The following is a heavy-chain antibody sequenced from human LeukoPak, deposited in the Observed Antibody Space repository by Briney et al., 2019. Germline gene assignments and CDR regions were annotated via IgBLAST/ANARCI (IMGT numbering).Heavy chain of an antibody. V-gene: IGHV1-2*02. CDR1: GYTFAGYY. J-gene: IGHJ4*02. D-gene: IGHD6-13*01. Sequence: ASVKVSCKASGYTFAGYYMHWVRQAPGQGHERMGWINPNSGGTNYSQKFQGRVTMTRDTSISTAYMELRRLRSDDTAVYYCAKRTAAAGNFDYWGQGTLVTVSS. CDR2: INPNSGGT. CDR3: AKRTAAAGNFDY.